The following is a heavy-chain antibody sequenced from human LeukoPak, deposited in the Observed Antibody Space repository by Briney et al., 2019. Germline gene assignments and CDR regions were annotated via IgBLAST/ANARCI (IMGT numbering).Heavy chain of an antibody. CDR3: ARIPPYYYDSSGYYYDAFDI. V-gene: IGHV2-70*11. CDR1: GFSLSTSGMC. D-gene: IGHD3-22*01. Sequence: EAGPTLVKPTQTLTLTCTFSGFSLSTSGMCVSWILQPPGKALQWLARIDLDDDKYYSTSLKTRLTISKDTSKHQVVLTINNMDPVGTATYSCARIPPYYYDSSGYYYDAFDIWGQGTMVTVSS. CDR2: IDLDDDK. J-gene: IGHJ3*02.